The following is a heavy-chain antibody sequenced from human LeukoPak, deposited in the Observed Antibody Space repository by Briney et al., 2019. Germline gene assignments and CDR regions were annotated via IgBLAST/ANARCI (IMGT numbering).Heavy chain of an antibody. CDR1: GGSFSGYY. Sequence: SETLSLTCAVYGGSFSGYYWSWIRQPPGKGLEWIGEINHSGSTNYNPSLKSRVTISVDTSKNQFSLKLSSVTAADTAVYYCAREVVVPAAIPSNWFDPWGQGTLVTVSS. J-gene: IGHJ5*02. V-gene: IGHV4-34*01. D-gene: IGHD2-2*01. CDR2: INHSGST. CDR3: AREVVVPAAIPSNWFDP.